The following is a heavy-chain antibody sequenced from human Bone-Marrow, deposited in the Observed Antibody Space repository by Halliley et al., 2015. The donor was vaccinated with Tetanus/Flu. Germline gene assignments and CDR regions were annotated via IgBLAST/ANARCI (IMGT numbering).Heavy chain of an antibody. CDR3: ARGHHYAYAGGGYVES. V-gene: IGHV4-31*03. Sequence: TLSLTCTVSGGSISSGGYYWTWIRQHPGKAPEWIGYIYYSGSTYYNPSLKSRVIISVDTSKNQFSLKLRSVTAADTAVYYCARGHHYAYAGGGYVESWGQGTPVPVSS. CDR1: GGSISSGGYY. J-gene: IGHJ4*02. D-gene: IGHD2-2*01. CDR2: IYYSGST.